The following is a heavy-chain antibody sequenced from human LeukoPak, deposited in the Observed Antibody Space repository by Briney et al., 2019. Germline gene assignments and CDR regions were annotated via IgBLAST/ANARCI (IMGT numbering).Heavy chain of an antibody. Sequence: GRSLRLSCAASGFTFSTSAMHWVRQAPGQGLEWVAVISYDGNDKYYADPVKGRFTISRDNSKNTLYLQMNSLRGEDTAAYYCARAVAVAASDYWGLGTLVTVSS. CDR2: ISYDGNDK. D-gene: IGHD6-19*01. J-gene: IGHJ4*02. V-gene: IGHV3-30-3*01. CDR3: ARAVAVAASDY. CDR1: GFTFSTSA.